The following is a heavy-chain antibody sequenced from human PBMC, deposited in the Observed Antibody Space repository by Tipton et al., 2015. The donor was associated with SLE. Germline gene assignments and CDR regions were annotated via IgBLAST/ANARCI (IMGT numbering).Heavy chain of an antibody. Sequence: TLSLTCSVSGVSITNSYWSWIRQPPGKGLEWIGYIYYSSYTNYNPSLKSRVTTSFDRSKNQFSLNLNSVTAADTATYYCASVRGGWANDASDIWGQGTMVTVSS. CDR3: ASVRGGWANDASDI. CDR2: IYYSSYT. D-gene: IGHD6-19*01. CDR1: GVSITNSY. J-gene: IGHJ3*02. V-gene: IGHV4-59*01.